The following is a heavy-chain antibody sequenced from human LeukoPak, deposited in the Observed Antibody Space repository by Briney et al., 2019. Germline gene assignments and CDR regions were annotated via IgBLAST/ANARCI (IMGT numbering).Heavy chain of an antibody. CDR1: GFTFSRYA. D-gene: IGHD3-3*01. V-gene: IGHV3-23*01. CDR2: ISVSGGST. CDR3: AKDVKAGSGDYYCVY. Sequence: GGSLRLSCAASGFTFSRYALNWARQAPGKGLEWVSTISVSGGSTYYADSVKGRFTISRDNYENTLYLQMNSLRAEDTAVYYCAKDVKAGSGDYYCVYLGQGTLVTVSS. J-gene: IGHJ4*02.